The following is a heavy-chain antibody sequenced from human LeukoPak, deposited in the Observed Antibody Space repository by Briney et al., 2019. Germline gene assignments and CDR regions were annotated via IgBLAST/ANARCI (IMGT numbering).Heavy chain of an antibody. CDR2: INPNSGGT. CDR3: ARDPPGYCSGGSCSWFDP. V-gene: IGHV1-2*02. J-gene: IGHJ5*02. D-gene: IGHD2-15*01. Sequence: ASVKVSCKASGYTFTGYYMHWVRQAPGQVLEWMGWINPNSGGTNYAQKFQGRVTMTRDTSISTAYMELSRLRSDDTAVYYCARDPPGYCSGGSCSWFDPWGQGTLVTVSS. CDR1: GYTFTGYY.